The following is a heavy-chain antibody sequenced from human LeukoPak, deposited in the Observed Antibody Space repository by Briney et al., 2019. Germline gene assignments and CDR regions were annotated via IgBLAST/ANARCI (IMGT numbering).Heavy chain of an antibody. D-gene: IGHD3-10*01. Sequence: GRSLRLSCAASGFTFSSYGMHWVRQAPGKGLEWVAVISYDGGNKYYADSVKGRFTISRDNSKNTLYLQMNSLRAEDTAVYYCAKGDGSESYYYYYYYGMDVWGQGTTVTVSS. J-gene: IGHJ6*02. CDR2: ISYDGGNK. CDR3: AKGDGSESYYYYYYYGMDV. V-gene: IGHV3-30*18. CDR1: GFTFSSYG.